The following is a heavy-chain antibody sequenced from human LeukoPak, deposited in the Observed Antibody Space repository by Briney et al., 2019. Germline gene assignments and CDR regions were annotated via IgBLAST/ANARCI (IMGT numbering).Heavy chain of an antibody. J-gene: IGHJ4*02. Sequence: GGSLRLSCAASGLTFSNYAMSWVRQAPGKGLEWVSAISGSGGSTYYADSVKGRFTISRDNSKNTLYLQMNSLRAEDTAVYYCAKALLTFGGVIVTSFDYWGQGTLVTVSS. CDR2: ISGSGGST. V-gene: IGHV3-23*01. D-gene: IGHD3-16*02. CDR1: GLTFSNYA. CDR3: AKALLTFGGVIVTSFDY.